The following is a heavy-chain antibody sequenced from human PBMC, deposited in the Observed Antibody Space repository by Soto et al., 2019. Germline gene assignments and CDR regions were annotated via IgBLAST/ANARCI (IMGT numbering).Heavy chain of an antibody. D-gene: IGHD5-12*01. Sequence: GESLKISCAVSGFIFSSYAMSWVRQAPGKGLEWVSAISGSGGSTYYADSVKGRFTISRDNSKNTLYLQMSSLRAEDTAVYYCAKAFGSGYDFDYWGQGTLVTVSS. CDR3: AKAFGSGYDFDY. J-gene: IGHJ4*02. V-gene: IGHV3-23*01. CDR2: ISGSGGST. CDR1: GFIFSSYA.